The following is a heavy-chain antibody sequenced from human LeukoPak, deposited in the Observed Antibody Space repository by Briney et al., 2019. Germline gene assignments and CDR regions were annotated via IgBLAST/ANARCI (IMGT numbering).Heavy chain of an antibody. D-gene: IGHD4-23*01. CDR3: ARDLRGNGGVYFDC. CDR2: IRYDGIEK. J-gene: IGHJ4*02. V-gene: IGHV3-30*02. CDR1: GFTFSTYG. Sequence: GGSLRLSCAASGFTFSTYGMHWVRQAPGKGLEWVTFIRYDGIEKYYVDAVKGRFTISRDNAENSLYLQMNTLRAEDTATYYCARDLRGNGGVYFDCWGQGTLVTVSS.